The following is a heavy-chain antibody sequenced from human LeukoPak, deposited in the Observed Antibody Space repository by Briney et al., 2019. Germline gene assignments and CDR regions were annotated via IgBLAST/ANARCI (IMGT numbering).Heavy chain of an antibody. V-gene: IGHV3-7*03. CDR2: MNEDGGKE. CDR1: GFTFTTSW. CDR3: ARAASTWMGV. D-gene: IGHD6-13*01. J-gene: IGHJ6*04. Sequence: GGSLRLSCAASGFTFTTSWMSWVRQAPGEGLEWVANMNEDGGKEYYVDSVKGRFTISRDNAMKSLFLQMNSLRVEDTAVYYCARAASTWMGVWGKGTTVTVSS.